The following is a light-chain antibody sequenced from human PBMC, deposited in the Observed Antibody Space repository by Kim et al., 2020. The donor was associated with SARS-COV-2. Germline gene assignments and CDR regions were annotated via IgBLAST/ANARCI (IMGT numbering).Light chain of an antibody. Sequence: PGGPVTRACGSRTGAVTSSHYPFWFQQKPGQAPTTLIYDTNYKQSWTPARFSGSLLGGKAALTLSGAQPEDDAEYYCLLLYGGARVFGGGTKLTVL. CDR1: TGAVTSSHY. CDR3: LLLYGGARV. V-gene: IGLV7-46*01. CDR2: DTN. J-gene: IGLJ3*02.